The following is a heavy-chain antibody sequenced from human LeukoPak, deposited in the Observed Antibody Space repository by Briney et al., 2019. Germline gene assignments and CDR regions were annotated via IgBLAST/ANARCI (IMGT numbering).Heavy chain of an antibody. D-gene: IGHD2-2*01. CDR3: ARGYCSSTSCYARNDFDY. V-gene: IGHV1-2*02. CDR2: INPNSGGT. J-gene: IGHJ4*02. CDR1: GYIFTGYY. Sequence: ASVKVSCKASGYIFTGYYMHWVRQAPGQGLEWMGWINPNSGGTNYVQKFQGRVTMTRDTSITTAYMELSRLRSDDTAVYYCARGYCSSTSCYARNDFDYWGQGTLVTVSS.